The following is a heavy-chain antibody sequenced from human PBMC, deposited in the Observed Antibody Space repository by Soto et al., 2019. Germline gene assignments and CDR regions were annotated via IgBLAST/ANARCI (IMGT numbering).Heavy chain of an antibody. Sequence: ASVKVSCKASGYTFTGYYMHWVRQAPGQGLEWMGWINPNSGGTNYAQKFQGRVTMTRDTSISTAYMELSRLRSDDTAVYYFARDAIPAIAVAGTRWFDPWGQGTLVTVSS. J-gene: IGHJ5*02. CDR3: ARDAIPAIAVAGTRWFDP. CDR2: INPNSGGT. D-gene: IGHD6-19*01. V-gene: IGHV1-2*02. CDR1: GYTFTGYY.